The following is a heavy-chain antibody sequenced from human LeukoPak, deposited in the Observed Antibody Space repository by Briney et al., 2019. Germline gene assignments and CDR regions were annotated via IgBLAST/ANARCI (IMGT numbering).Heavy chain of an antibody. J-gene: IGHJ1*01. CDR2: IIPIFGTA. CDR3: AGVVVPAAIHRENFQH. D-gene: IGHD2-2*02. V-gene: IGHV1-69*01. Sequence: VASVKVSCKASGGTFSSYAISWVRQAPGQGLEWMGGIIPIFGTANYAQKFQGRVTITADESTSTAYMELSSLRSEDTAVYYCAGVVVPAAIHRENFQHWGQGTLVTVSS. CDR1: GGTFSSYA.